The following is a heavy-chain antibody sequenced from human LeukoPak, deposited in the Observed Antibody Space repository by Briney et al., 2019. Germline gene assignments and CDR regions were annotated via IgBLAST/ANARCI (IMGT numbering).Heavy chain of an antibody. D-gene: IGHD4-17*01. CDR2: IDRSGGST. Sequence: PGGSLRLSCAASGFSFNIYAMSWVRQARGKGLEWVAAIDRSGGSTFYADSVKGRFTISKDNSKNTLYLQINSLRVDDTAIYYCARGSHGEHDSWGQGTLVTVSS. CDR3: ARGSHGEHDS. V-gene: IGHV3-23*01. J-gene: IGHJ5*01. CDR1: GFSFNIYA.